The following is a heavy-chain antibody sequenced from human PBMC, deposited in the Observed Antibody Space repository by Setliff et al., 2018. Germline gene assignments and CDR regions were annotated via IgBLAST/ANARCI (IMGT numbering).Heavy chain of an antibody. CDR1: GYSFGNYG. J-gene: IGHJ4*01. CDR3: ARGSRGGWYSSYYFDY. CDR2: ISAYNINT. Sequence: ASVKVSCKASGYSFGNYGMSWVRQAPGQGLEWMGWISAYNINTNYAKKFQGRVTMTTDTSANIAYMELRSLRSEDTAVYYCARGSRGGWYSSYYFDYWGQGTLVTVSS. V-gene: IGHV1-18*01. D-gene: IGHD1-26*01.